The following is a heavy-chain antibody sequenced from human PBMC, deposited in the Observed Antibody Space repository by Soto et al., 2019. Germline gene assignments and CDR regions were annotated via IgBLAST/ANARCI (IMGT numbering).Heavy chain of an antibody. Sequence: ASVKVSCKASGYTFTSYYMHWVRLAPGQGLEWMGIINPDGGGTSYAQQFQGRVIMTRDTSTSTVYMEMSSLRSEDTAVYYCAVGGNYLSMDVWGQRTMVTVSS. D-gene: IGHD4-4*01. CDR1: GYTFTSYY. J-gene: IGHJ6*02. CDR3: AVGGNYLSMDV. V-gene: IGHV1-46*01. CDR2: INPDGGGT.